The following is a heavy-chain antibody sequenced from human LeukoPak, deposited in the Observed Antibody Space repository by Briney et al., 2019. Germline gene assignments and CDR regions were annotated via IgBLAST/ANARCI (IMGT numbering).Heavy chain of an antibody. CDR2: IKNDGSTT. J-gene: IGHJ3*01. V-gene: IGHV3-74*01. Sequence: GGSLRLSCAASGFNFTTYWMLWVRLAPGKGLVWVSRIKNDGSTTTYADSVKGRFTISRDNAKNTLYLQMNSLTAEDTAVYYCARDRWFSGSYAFDHWGQGTMVTVSS. CDR1: GFNFTTYW. D-gene: IGHD3-10*01. CDR3: ARDRWFSGSYAFDH.